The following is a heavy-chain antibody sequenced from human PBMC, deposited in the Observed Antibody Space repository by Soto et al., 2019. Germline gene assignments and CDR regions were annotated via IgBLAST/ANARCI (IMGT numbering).Heavy chain of an antibody. CDR2: IYYSGST. V-gene: IGHV4-31*03. D-gene: IGHD2-15*01. CDR3: AIAQKYCSGGSCYYRNFDY. Sequence: SETLSITCTVSGGSISSGGYYWSWIRQHPGKGLEWIGYIYYSGSTYYNPSLKSRVTISVDTSKNQFSLKLSSVTAADTAVYYCAIAQKYCSGGSCYYRNFDYWGQGTLVTVSS. CDR1: GGSISSGGYY. J-gene: IGHJ4*02.